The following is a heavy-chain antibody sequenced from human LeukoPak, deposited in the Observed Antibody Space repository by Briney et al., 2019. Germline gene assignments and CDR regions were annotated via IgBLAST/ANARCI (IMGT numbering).Heavy chain of an antibody. V-gene: IGHV5-51*01. D-gene: IGHD3-10*01. J-gene: IGHJ3*02. CDR3: ARRSGSYSSGAFDI. CDR2: IYPGDSDT. CDR1: GYSFSSYW. Sequence: GESLKISCTGFGYSFSSYWIGWVRQMPGKGLEWMGIIYPGDSDTRYSPSFQGQVTISADKSISTAYLQWSSLKASDTAMYYCARRSGSYSSGAFDIWGQGTMVTVSS.